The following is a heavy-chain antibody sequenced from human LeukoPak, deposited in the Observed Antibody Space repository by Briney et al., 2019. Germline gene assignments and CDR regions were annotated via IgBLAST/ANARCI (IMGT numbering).Heavy chain of an antibody. CDR1: AGSISSYY. V-gene: IGHV4-59*01. CDR2: IHDSAST. Sequence: SETLSLTCTVSAGSISSYYWSWIRQPPGKGLEWIGYIHDSASTNYNPSLKSRVTISVDTSKNQFSLKLTSVTAADTAVYYCARGFYYYDSSGYYFDYWGQGILVTVSS. J-gene: IGHJ4*02. CDR3: ARGFYYYDSSGYYFDY. D-gene: IGHD3-22*01.